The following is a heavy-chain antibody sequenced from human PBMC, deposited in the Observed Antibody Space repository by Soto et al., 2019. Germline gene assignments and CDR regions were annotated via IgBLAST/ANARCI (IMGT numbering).Heavy chain of an antibody. CDR1: GGTFSSYA. D-gene: IGHD3-3*01. CDR2: IIPIFGTA. J-gene: IGHJ4*02. CDR3: ARDQSGYYTRDY. V-gene: IGHV1-69*13. Sequence: ASVKVSCKASGGTFSSYAISWVRQAPGQGLEWMGGIIPIFGTANYAQKFQGRVTITADESTSTAYMELSSLRSEDTAVYYCARDQSGYYTRDYWGQGTLVTVSS.